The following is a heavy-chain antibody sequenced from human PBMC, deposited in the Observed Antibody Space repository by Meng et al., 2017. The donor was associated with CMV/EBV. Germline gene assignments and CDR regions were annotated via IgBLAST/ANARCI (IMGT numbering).Heavy chain of an antibody. CDR2: LYYSGST. J-gene: IGHJ6*02. CDR3: ASTGRLAPYYYYGMDV. CDR1: GGSISSSSYY. Sequence: SETLSLTCTVSGGSISSSSYYWGWIRQPPGKGLEWIGSLYYSGSTYYNPSLKSRVTISVDTSKNQFSLKLSSVTAADTAVYYCASTGRLAPYYYYGMDVWGQGTTVTVSS. V-gene: IGHV4-39*01. D-gene: IGHD3-9*01.